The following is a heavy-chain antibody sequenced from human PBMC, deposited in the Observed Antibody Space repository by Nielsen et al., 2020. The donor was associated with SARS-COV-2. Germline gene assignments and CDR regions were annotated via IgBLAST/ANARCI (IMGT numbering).Heavy chain of an antibody. CDR3: AKDRAIFMIYITRGGPDF. CDR2: ISYEGSKQ. J-gene: IGHJ4*02. D-gene: IGHD3/OR15-3a*01. CDR1: GFSFNNYG. Sequence: GESLKISCAASGFSFNNYGMHWVRQAPGKGLEWVAYISYEGSKQYYADSVQGRFTIPRDFSKSTLYLQMNSLRAEDTAMYYCAKDRAIFMIYITRGGPDFWGQGTLVTVSS. V-gene: IGHV3-30*18.